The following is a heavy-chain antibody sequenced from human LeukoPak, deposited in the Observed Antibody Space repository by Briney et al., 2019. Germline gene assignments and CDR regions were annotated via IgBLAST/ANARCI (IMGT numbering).Heavy chain of an antibody. CDR3: AKSAMVRGVIAGAFDI. Sequence: GGSLRLSCAASGFTFSGFAMSWVRQAPGKGLEWVSAISGSGGSTYYADSVKGRFTISRDNSKNTLYLQMNSLRAEDTAVYYCAKSAMVRGVIAGAFDIWGQGTMVTVSS. V-gene: IGHV3-23*01. CDR2: ISGSGGST. J-gene: IGHJ3*02. D-gene: IGHD3-10*01. CDR1: GFTFSGFA.